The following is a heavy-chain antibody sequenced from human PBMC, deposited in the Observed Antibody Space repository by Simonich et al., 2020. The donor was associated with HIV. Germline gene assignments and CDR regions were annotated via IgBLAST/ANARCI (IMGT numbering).Heavy chain of an antibody. Sequence: ITLRESGPPLVTPTQTLTLTCTFSGFSLSPSGVGVGWIRQPPGKALEWLALIHWNDYKSYSPSLKSRLTITKDTSKNQVVLTMTNMDPVDTATYYCAHLYDSSGYYYVFFQHWGQGTLVTVSS. CDR1: GFSLSPSGVG. J-gene: IGHJ1*01. D-gene: IGHD3-22*01. CDR3: AHLYDSSGYYYVFFQH. CDR2: IHWNDYK. V-gene: IGHV2-5*01.